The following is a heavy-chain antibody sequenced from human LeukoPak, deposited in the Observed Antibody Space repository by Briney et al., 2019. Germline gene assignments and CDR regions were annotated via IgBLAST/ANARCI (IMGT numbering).Heavy chain of an antibody. J-gene: IGHJ4*02. Sequence: GGSLRPSCAASGFTVSSNYMSWVRQAPGKGLEWVSVIYSGGSTYYADSVKGRFTISRDNSKNTLYLQMNSLRAEDTAVYYCARVESERTKWELLGGGDYWGQGTLVTVSS. CDR1: GFTVSSNY. V-gene: IGHV3-66*01. CDR2: IYSGGST. D-gene: IGHD1-26*01. CDR3: ARVESERTKWELLGGGDY.